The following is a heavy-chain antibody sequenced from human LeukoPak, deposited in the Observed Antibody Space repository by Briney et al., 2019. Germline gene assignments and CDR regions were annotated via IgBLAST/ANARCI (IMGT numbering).Heavy chain of an antibody. Sequence: KPSETLSLTCTVSGGSISSYYWSWIRQPPGKGLEWIGYIYYSGSTNYNPSLKSRVTISVDTSKNQFSLKLSSVTAADTAVYYCARCPTGVRGVRDYGMDVWGQGTTATVSS. CDR1: GGSISSYY. J-gene: IGHJ6*02. V-gene: IGHV4-59*01. D-gene: IGHD3-10*01. CDR3: ARCPTGVRGVRDYGMDV. CDR2: IYYSGST.